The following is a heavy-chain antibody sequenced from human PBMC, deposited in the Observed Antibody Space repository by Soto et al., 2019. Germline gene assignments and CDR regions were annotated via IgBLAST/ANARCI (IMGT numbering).Heavy chain of an antibody. J-gene: IGHJ5*02. CDR2: IKCKSDGETT. Sequence: EVQLVESGGGLVKTGGSLRLSCAASGFTFSNAWMTWVRQAPGKGLEWVGRIKCKSDGETTDYAAPVKGRFTISREDSRNTLYLQMNSLNTEHTAVYYCTTDGPYRRSSRWFDPWGQGTLVTVSS. D-gene: IGHD6-6*01. V-gene: IGHV3-15*01. CDR1: GFTFSNAW. CDR3: TTDGPYRRSSRWFDP.